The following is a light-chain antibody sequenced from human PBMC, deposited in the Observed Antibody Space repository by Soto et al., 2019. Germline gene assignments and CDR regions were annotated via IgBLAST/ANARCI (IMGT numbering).Light chain of an antibody. V-gene: IGLV2-14*01. CDR2: EVS. J-gene: IGLJ1*01. CDR3: SSYTSSSTLYV. Sequence: SVLTQPASVSGSPGQSITISCTGTSSDVGGYNYVSWYQQHPGKVPKLMIYEVSNRPSGVSNRFSGSKSGNTASLTISGLQAEDEADYYCSSYTSSSTLYVFGTGTKVTVL. CDR1: SSDVGGYNY.